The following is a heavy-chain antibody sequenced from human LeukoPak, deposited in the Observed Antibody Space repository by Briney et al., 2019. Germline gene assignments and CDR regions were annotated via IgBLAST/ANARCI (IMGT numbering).Heavy chain of an antibody. V-gene: IGHV4-30-4*01. Sequence: SQTLSLTCPVSGGSISSGDYYWSWIRQPPGKGLEWIGYIYYSGSTYYNPSLKSRVTISVDTSKNQFSLKLSSVTAADTAVYYCAREGPDILTGYYEDYWGQGTLVTVSS. CDR3: AREGPDILTGYYEDY. J-gene: IGHJ4*02. CDR1: GGSISSGDYY. CDR2: IYYSGST. D-gene: IGHD3-9*01.